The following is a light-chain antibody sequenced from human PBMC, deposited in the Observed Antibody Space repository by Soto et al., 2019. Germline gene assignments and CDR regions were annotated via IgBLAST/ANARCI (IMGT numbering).Light chain of an antibody. Sequence: EIVLTQSPGTLSLSPGERATLSCRASQSIYINSLAWYQHKRGQAPRLLIYAATVRATAVPDRFNGSGSGTDFAPTLSRLEPEDSAMYYCQQYGDSPFAFGPGTKLDVK. CDR1: QSIYINS. CDR3: QQYGDSPFA. V-gene: IGKV3-20*01. J-gene: IGKJ3*01. CDR2: AAT.